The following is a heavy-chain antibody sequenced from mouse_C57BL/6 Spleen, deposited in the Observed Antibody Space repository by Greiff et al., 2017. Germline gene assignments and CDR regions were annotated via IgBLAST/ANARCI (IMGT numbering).Heavy chain of an antibody. CDR3: ARGCAMDY. J-gene: IGHJ4*01. CDR1: GYTFTSYW. CDR2: IDPSDSYT. Sequence: QVQLQQPGAELVKPGASVKLSCKASGYTFTSYWMQWVKQRPGQGLEWIGEIDPSDSYTNYNQKFKGKATLTVDTSYSTAYMQLSSLTSEDSAVYYCARGCAMDYWGQGTSVTVSS. V-gene: IGHV1-50*01. D-gene: IGHD3-3*01.